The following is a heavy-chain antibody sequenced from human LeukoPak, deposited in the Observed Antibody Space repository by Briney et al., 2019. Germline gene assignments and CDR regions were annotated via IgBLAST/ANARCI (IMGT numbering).Heavy chain of an antibody. V-gene: IGHV4-59*01. D-gene: IGHD1-26*01. CDR1: GGSISGYY. CDR2: IYFGGST. Sequence: PSETLSLTCTVVGGSISGYYWSWVRQPPGKGLEWVGYIYFGGSTHYNPSLKCRVTISADTSKNQFSLNLRSMTAADTAVYYCARVSSVGSYWSDFEYWGQGTLVTVSS. CDR3: ARVSSVGSYWSDFEY. J-gene: IGHJ4*02.